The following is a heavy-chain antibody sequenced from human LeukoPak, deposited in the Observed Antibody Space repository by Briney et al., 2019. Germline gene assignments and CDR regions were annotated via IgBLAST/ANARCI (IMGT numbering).Heavy chain of an antibody. D-gene: IGHD2-2*01. CDR3: AKGDYCSSTSCPLGWFDP. J-gene: IGHJ5*02. CDR1: GFTLSSYA. CDR2: ISGSGGST. Sequence: GGSLRLSCAASGFTLSSYAMSWVRQAPGKGLEWVSAISGSGGSTYYADSAKGRFTISRDNSENTLYLQMNSLRAADTAVYYCAKGDYCSSTSCPLGWFDPWGQGTLVTVSS. V-gene: IGHV3-23*01.